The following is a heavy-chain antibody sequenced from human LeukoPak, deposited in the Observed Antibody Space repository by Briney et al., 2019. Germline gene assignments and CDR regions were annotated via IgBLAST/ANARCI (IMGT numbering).Heavy chain of an antibody. J-gene: IGHJ6*03. D-gene: IGHD5-18*01. CDR2: INHSGST. CDR1: GGSFSGYY. CDR3: ARHRGYSYGYIHYYYYMDV. Sequence: PSETLSLTCAVYGGSFSGYYWSWIRQPPGKGLEWIGEINHSGSTNYNPSLKSRVTISVDTSKNQFSLKLSSVTAADTAVYYCARHRGYSYGYIHYYYYMDVWGKGTTVTISS. V-gene: IGHV4-34*01.